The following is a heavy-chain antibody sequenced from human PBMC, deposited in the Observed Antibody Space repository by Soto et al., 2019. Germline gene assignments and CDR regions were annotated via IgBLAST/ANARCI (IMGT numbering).Heavy chain of an antibody. CDR3: GILDMITFGGVIGPNEAFDS. CDR2: IYYSGST. Sequence: SETLSLTCTVSGGSISSSSYYWGWIRQPPGKGLEWIGSIYYSGSTYYNPSLKSRVTISVDTSKNQFSLKLSSVTAADTAVYYCGILDMITFGGVIGPNEAFDSWGQGKMVT. D-gene: IGHD3-16*02. J-gene: IGHJ3*02. V-gene: IGHV4-39*01. CDR1: GGSISSSSYY.